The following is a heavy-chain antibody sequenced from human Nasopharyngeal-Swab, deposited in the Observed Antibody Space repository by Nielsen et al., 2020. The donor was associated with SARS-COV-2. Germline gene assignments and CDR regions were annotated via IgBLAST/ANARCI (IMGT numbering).Heavy chain of an antibody. CDR3: ARGRLTGTTSQNYFDN. D-gene: IGHD1-7*01. J-gene: IGHJ4*02. V-gene: IGHV3-33*01. Sequence: GESLKISCAASGFTFSCYGMHWVRQASGKGLEWVAVIWYDGSNKYYADLVKGRFTIARDNSKNTLYLQMNSLRAEDTAVYYCARGRLTGTTSQNYFDNWGQGTLVTVSS. CDR2: IWYDGSNK. CDR1: GFTFSCYG.